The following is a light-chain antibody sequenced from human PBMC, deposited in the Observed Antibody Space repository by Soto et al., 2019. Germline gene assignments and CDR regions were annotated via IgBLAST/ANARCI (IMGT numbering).Light chain of an antibody. CDR2: EVS. J-gene: IGLJ1*01. CDR3: SSYTSSSTRV. CDR1: SSDVGAYDF. V-gene: IGLV2-14*03. Sequence: QSVLTQPASVSGSPGQSITISCTGTSSDVGAYDFVSWYQQHPDKAPKLMIYEVSNRPSGVSNRFSGSKCVNTATLTISGLQAEDEADYYCSSYTSSSTRVFGTGTKVTVL.